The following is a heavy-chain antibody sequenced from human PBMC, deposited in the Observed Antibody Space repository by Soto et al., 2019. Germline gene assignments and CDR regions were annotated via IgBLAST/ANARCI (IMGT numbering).Heavy chain of an antibody. Sequence: GGSLRLSCAASGFSFTRYSMNWVRQAPGKGLEWVSSISSTTNYIYYGDSMKGRFTISRDNAKNSLYLEMNSLRAEDTAVYYCARESEDLTSNFDYWGQGTLVTVSS. J-gene: IGHJ4*02. CDR1: GFSFTRYS. CDR2: ISSTTNYI. V-gene: IGHV3-21*06. CDR3: ARESEDLTSNFDY.